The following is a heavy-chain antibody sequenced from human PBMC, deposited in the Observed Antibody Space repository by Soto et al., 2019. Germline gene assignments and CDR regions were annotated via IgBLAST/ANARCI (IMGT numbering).Heavy chain of an antibody. CDR2: INPNSGNI. V-gene: IGHV1-8*01. CDR1: GHTFTTYD. CDR3: ARGRAPGSYYILDY. J-gene: IGHJ4*02. D-gene: IGHD3-10*01. Sequence: ASVKVSCKASGHTFTTYDINWVRHATGHGLEWMGWINPNSGNIGYAQRFQGRVTMTRDTAIRTAYMEVSSLRSDDTAVYYCARGRAPGSYYILDYWGQGTLVTVSS.